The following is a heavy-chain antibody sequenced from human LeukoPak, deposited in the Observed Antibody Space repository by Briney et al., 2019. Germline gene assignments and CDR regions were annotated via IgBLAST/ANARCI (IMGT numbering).Heavy chain of an antibody. CDR3: ARDDSTYYYDSSGLGY. J-gene: IGHJ4*02. V-gene: IGHV3-66*02. CDR2: IYSGGST. D-gene: IGHD3-22*01. CDR1: GFTVSSNY. Sequence: PGGSLRLSCAASGFTVSSNYMSWVRQAPGKGLEGVSVIYSGGSTYYADSVKGRFTISRDNSKNTLYLQMNSLRAEDTAVYYCARDDSTYYYDSSGLGYWGQGTLVTVSS.